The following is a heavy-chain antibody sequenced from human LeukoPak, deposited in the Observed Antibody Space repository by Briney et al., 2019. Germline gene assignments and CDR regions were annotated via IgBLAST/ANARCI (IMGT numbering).Heavy chain of an antibody. D-gene: IGHD6-19*01. V-gene: IGHV3-15*01. CDR3: ATEYRHSSGWYGAFDI. CDR1: GFTFSNAW. CDR2: IKSKADGGAA. Sequence: SGGSLTLSCAVSGFTFSNAWMSWVRQAPGKGLEWVGRIKSKADGGAADYAAPVKGRFTISRDASKNTLYLQMDSLKTEDTAVYYCATEYRHSSGWYGAFDIWGQGTMVTVSS. J-gene: IGHJ3*02.